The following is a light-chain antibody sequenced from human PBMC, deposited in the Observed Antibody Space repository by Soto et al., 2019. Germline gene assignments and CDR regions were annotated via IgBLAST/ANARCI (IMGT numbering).Light chain of an antibody. CDR1: SSDVGNYNY. J-gene: IGLJ1*01. CDR2: EVS. V-gene: IGLV2-14*01. CDR3: SSYTSSSTYV. Sequence: LTQPASVSGSPGQSITISCTGTSSDVGNYNYVSWYQQHPGKAPKLMIYEVSNRPSGVSNRFSGSKSGNTASLTISGLRAEDEADYYCSSYTSSSTYVFGTGTKVTVL.